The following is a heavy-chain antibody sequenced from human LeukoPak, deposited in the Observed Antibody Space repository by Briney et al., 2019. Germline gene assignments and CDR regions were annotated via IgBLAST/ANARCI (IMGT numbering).Heavy chain of an antibody. V-gene: IGHV3-30*18. CDR2: ISYDGSNK. Sequence: GGSLRLSRAASGFTFISYGMHWVRQAPGKGLEWVAVISYDGSNKYYADSVKGRFTISRDNSKNTLYLQMNTLRAEDTAVYYCAKARPAIAARVGYYYGLDVWGQGTTVTVSS. J-gene: IGHJ6*02. D-gene: IGHD6-6*01. CDR1: GFTFISYG. CDR3: AKARPAIAARVGYYYGLDV.